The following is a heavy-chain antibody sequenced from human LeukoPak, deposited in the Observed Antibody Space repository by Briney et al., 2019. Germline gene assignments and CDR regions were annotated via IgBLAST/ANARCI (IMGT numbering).Heavy chain of an antibody. CDR3: ARVPRGYCSSTICRGDY. CDR1: GGSFSGYY. D-gene: IGHD2-2*01. Sequence: SETLSLTCTVSGGSFSGYYWSWIRQPPGKGLEWIGEINHSGSTNYNPSLKSRVTISVDTSKNQFSLKLSSVTAADTAVYYCARVPRGYCSSTICRGDYWGQGTLVTVSS. J-gene: IGHJ4*02. V-gene: IGHV4-34*01. CDR2: INHSGST.